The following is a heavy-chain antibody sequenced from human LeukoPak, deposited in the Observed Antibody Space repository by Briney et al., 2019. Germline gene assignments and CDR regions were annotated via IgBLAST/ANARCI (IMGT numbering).Heavy chain of an antibody. CDR2: IHYSGRT. V-gene: IGHV4-59*08. Sequence: LSETLSLTCTVSGDSIRSYHWSWIRQPPGKGLEWIGHIHYSGRTNYNPSLRSRVTISVDTSKNQFSLKLTSVTAADTAVYYCAKHEGTAGPFDSWGQGTLVTVSS. D-gene: IGHD6-13*01. CDR1: GDSIRSYH. J-gene: IGHJ4*02. CDR3: AKHEGTAGPFDS.